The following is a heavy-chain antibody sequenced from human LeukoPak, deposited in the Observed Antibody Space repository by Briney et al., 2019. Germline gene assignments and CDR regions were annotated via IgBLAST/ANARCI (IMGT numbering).Heavy chain of an antibody. D-gene: IGHD4/OR15-4a*01. CDR3: ARDLRVLSDAFDI. Sequence: GGSLRLSCAASGFIFSSYSMNWVRQAPGKGLEWISYISSSSSSIYYADSVKGRFTISRDNAKNSLYLQMNSLRAEDTAVYYCARDLRVLSDAFDIWGQGTMVTVSS. CDR1: GFIFSSYS. V-gene: IGHV3-21*05. J-gene: IGHJ3*02. CDR2: ISSSSSSI.